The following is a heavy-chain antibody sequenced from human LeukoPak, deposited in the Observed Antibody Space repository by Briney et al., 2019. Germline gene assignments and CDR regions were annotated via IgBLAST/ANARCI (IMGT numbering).Heavy chain of an antibody. D-gene: IGHD3-10*01. V-gene: IGHV3-30*04. Sequence: PGGSLRLSCAASGFTFSSYAMHWVRQAPGKGLEWVAVISYDGSNKYYADSVKGRFTISRDNSKNTLYLQMNSLRAEDTAVYYCALLWFGESLYYGMDVRGQGTTVTVSS. CDR3: ALLWFGESLYYGMDV. J-gene: IGHJ6*02. CDR1: GFTFSSYA. CDR2: ISYDGSNK.